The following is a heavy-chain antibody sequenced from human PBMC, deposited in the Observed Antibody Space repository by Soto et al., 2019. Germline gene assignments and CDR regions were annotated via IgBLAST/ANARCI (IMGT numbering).Heavy chain of an antibody. V-gene: IGHV1-69*13. Sequence: SVKVSCKASGGTFSSYAISWVRQAPGQGLEWMGGIIPIFGTANYAQKFQGRVTITADESTSTAYMELSSLRSEDTAVYYCARVGAADGSGGGHYFDYWGQGTLVTVSS. CDR1: GGTFSSYA. D-gene: IGHD6-13*01. J-gene: IGHJ4*02. CDR2: IIPIFGTA. CDR3: ARVGAADGSGGGHYFDY.